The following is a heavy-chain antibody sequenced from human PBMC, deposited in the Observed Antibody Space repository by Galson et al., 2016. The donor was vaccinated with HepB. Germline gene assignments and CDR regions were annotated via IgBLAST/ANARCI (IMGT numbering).Heavy chain of an antibody. CDR2: INPTGTAT. CDR3: AGDNSITNSWWFDP. Sequence: SVKVSCKASGYTFTRHYMHWVRQAPGQGLEWMGLINPTGTATTYAQKFQGRVTMTRDTSTSTDYMELSSLRSEDTALYYCAGDNSITNSWWFDPWGQGTLVIVSS. CDR1: GYTFTRHY. D-gene: IGHD2/OR15-2a*01. V-gene: IGHV1-46*01. J-gene: IGHJ5*02.